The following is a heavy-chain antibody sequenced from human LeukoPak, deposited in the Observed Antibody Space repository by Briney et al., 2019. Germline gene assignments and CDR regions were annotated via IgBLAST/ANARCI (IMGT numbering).Heavy chain of an antibody. D-gene: IGHD2-15*01. V-gene: IGHV3-21*01. Sequence: GGSLRLSCAASGFTFSSYSMNWVRQAPGKGLEWVSSISSSSSYIYYADSVKGRFTISRDNAKNSLYLQMSSLRAEDTAVYYCAGQCSGGSCYDYWGQGTLVTVSS. CDR3: AGQCSGGSCYDY. J-gene: IGHJ4*02. CDR1: GFTFSSYS. CDR2: ISSSSSYI.